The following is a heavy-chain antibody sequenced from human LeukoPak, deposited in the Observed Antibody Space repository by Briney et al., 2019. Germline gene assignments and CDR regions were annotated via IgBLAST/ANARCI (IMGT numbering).Heavy chain of an antibody. V-gene: IGHV4-4*07. CDR1: GGSMTNYY. Sequence: SETLSLTCTVSGGSMTNYYWSWIRQSAGKGLEWIGRIYTSGSTNYNPSLKSRVTMSVDTSKNQFSLKLSSVTAADTAVYYCARGPPYYYMDVWGKGTTVTVSS. CDR2: IYTSGST. J-gene: IGHJ6*03. CDR3: ARGPPYYYMDV.